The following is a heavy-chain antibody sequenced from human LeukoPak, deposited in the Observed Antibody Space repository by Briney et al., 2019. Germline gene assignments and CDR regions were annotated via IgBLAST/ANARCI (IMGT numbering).Heavy chain of an antibody. CDR1: GFTFSSYG. D-gene: IGHD6-19*01. Sequence: GGSLRLSCAASGFTFSSYGMHWVRQAPGKGLEGVAVISYDGSNKYYADSVKGRFTISRNNSKNTLYLQMNSLRAEDTAVYYCANGIRQKSGWLADYWGQGTLVTVSS. J-gene: IGHJ4*02. CDR2: ISYDGSNK. CDR3: ANGIRQKSGWLADY. V-gene: IGHV3-30*18.